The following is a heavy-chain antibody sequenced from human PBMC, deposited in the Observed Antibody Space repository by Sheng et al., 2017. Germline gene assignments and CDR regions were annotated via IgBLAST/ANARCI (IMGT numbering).Heavy chain of an antibody. Sequence: EVQLVESGGGLVQPGRSLRLSCAASGFTFDDYAMHWVRQAPGKGLEWVSGISWNSGSIGYADSVKGRFTISRDNAKNSLYLQMNSLRAEDTALYYCAKDTLVVPAAMGAFDIWGQGTMVTVSS. V-gene: IGHV3-9*01. J-gene: IGHJ3*02. CDR1: GFTFDDYA. CDR2: ISWNSGSI. CDR3: AKDTLVVPAAMGAFDI. D-gene: IGHD2-2*01.